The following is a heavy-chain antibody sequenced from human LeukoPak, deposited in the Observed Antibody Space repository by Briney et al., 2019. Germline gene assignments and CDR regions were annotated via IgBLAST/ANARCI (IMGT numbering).Heavy chain of an antibody. D-gene: IGHD1-26*01. CDR2: ISYDGSNK. J-gene: IGHJ3*02. CDR3: AKALMGATYDAFDI. V-gene: IGHV3-30*18. Sequence: GGSLRLSCAASEFSVGSNYMTWVRQAPGKGLEWVAGISYDGSNKYYAESVKGRFTISRDNSKNTLCLQMNSLRAGDTTVYYCAKALMGATYDAFDIWGQGTMVTVSS. CDR1: EFSVGSNY.